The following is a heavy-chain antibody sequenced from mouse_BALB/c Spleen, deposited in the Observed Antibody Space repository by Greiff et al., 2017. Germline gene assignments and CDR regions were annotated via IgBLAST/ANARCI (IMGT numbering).Heavy chain of an antibody. CDR2: ISSGGST. J-gene: IGHJ4*01. V-gene: IGHV5-6-5*01. CDR3: ARGYYDYDGGYAMDY. CDR1: GFTFSSYA. D-gene: IGHD2-4*01. Sequence: DVHLVESGGGLVKPGGSLKLSCAASGFTFSSYAMSWVRQTPEKRLEWVASISSGGSTYYPDSVKGRFTISRDNARNILYLQMSSLRSEDTAMYYCARGYYDYDGGYAMDYWGQGTSVTVSS.